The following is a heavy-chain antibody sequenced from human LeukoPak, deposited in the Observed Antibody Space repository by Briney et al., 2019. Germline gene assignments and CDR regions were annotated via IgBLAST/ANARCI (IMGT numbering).Heavy chain of an antibody. J-gene: IGHJ3*02. V-gene: IGHV1-18*01. D-gene: IGHD2-8*02. Sequence: ASVKVSCKASGYTFTSYGISWVRQAPGQGLEWMGWISAYNGNTNYAQKLQGRVTMTTDTSTSTAYMELRGLRSDDTAVYYCARDWSRTRAFDIWGQGTMVTVSS. CDR3: ARDWSRTRAFDI. CDR1: GYTFTSYG. CDR2: ISAYNGNT.